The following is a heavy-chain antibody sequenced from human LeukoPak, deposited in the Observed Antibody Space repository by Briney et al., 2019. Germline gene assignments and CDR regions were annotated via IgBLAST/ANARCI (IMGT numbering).Heavy chain of an antibody. CDR1: GDSISIGSYY. J-gene: IGHJ4*02. CDR2: MNTTGST. V-gene: IGHV4-61*09. Sequence: SETLSLTCTVSGDSISIGSYYWRWLRQPAGKGLEWIGHMNTTGSTKYNPSLKSRVTISVNTSNNQFSRKVSSVTAADTAVYYCARDWEYWGQGTLVTVSS. CDR3: ARDWEY. D-gene: IGHD1-26*01.